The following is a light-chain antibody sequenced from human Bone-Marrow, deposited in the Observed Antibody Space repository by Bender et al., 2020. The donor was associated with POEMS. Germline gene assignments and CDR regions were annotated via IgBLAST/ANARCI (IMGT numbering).Light chain of an antibody. CDR3: SSYTSIGTGV. Sequence: DVGGYNYVSWYQHHPGKAPKLMIYDVSIRPSGVSDRFSGSKSGNTASLTISGLQAEDEGDYYCSSYTSIGTGVFGTGTKVTVL. V-gene: IGLV2-14*03. J-gene: IGLJ1*01. CDR1: DVGGYNY. CDR2: DVS.